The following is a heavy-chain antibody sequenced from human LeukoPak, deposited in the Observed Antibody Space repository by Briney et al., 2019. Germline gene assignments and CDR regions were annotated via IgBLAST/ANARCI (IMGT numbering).Heavy chain of an antibody. D-gene: IGHD6-19*01. CDR1: GFTFSSYD. V-gene: IGHV3-30*02. J-gene: IGHJ6*03. Sequence: GGSLRLSCAASGFTFSSYDIHWVRQAPGKGLEWVAFIRYDGSNKYYADSVRGRFTISRDNSKNTLYLHMNSLRAEDTAVYFCAKGSKAVLFTRDHYMDVWGKGTTVTISS. CDR2: IRYDGSNK. CDR3: AKGSKAVLFTRDHYMDV.